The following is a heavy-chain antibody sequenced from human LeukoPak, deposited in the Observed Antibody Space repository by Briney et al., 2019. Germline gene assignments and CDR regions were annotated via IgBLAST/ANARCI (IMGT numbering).Heavy chain of an antibody. CDR2: ISGSGGST. D-gene: IGHD2-21*02. V-gene: IGHV3-23*01. CDR3: AKSKHIVVVTAIRAPLDY. J-gene: IGHJ4*02. Sequence: QSGGSLRLSCAASGFTFSSYAMSWVRQAPGKGLEWVSAISGSGGSTYYADSVKGRSTISRDNSKNTLYLQMNSLRAEDTAVYYCAKSKHIVVVTAIRAPLDYWGQGTLVTVSS. CDR1: GFTFSSYA.